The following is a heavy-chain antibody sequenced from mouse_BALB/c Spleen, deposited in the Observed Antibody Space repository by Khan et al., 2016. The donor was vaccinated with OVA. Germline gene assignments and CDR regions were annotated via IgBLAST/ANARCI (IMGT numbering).Heavy chain of an antibody. CDR3: ARGNYYGSSSWFGY. J-gene: IGHJ3*01. Sequence: QVQLKESGAELMKPGASVKISCKATGYTFSSYWIEWVKQRPGHGLEWIGEILPGSGRNNYNEKFKGKATFTEDTSSNTAYMQRSNLTSDDSAVYYCARGNYYGSSSWFGYWGQGTLVTVSA. V-gene: IGHV1-9*01. D-gene: IGHD1-1*01. CDR2: ILPGSGRN. CDR1: GYTFSSYW.